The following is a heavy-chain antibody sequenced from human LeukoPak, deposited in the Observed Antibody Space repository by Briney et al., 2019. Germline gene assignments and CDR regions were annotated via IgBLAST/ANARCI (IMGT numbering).Heavy chain of an antibody. CDR1: GYTFTGYY. J-gene: IGHJ4*02. D-gene: IGHD3-3*01. CDR3: VRDSTTSDFWSEYYFDY. CDR2: INPNSGGT. Sequence: ASVEVSCKASGYTFTGYYMHWVRQAPGQGLEWMGWINPNSGGTNYAQKFQGRVTMTRDTSISTAYMELSRLRSDDTAVYYCVRDSTTSDFWSEYYFDYWGQGTLVTVSS. V-gene: IGHV1-2*02.